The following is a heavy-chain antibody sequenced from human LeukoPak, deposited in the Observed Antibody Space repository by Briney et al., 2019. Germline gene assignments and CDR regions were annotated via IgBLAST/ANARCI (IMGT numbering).Heavy chain of an antibody. CDR1: GGSIRSYY. CDR2: IYYSGST. J-gene: IGHJ4*02. Sequence: PSETLSLTCTVSGGSIRSYYWTWIRQPPGKGLEWIGYIYYSGSTNYNPSLKSRVTISVDTSKNQFSLNLRSLTAADTAVYYCARRGSGYPYYFDYWGQGTLVTVSS. CDR3: ARRGSGYPYYFDY. D-gene: IGHD3-3*01. V-gene: IGHV4-59*08.